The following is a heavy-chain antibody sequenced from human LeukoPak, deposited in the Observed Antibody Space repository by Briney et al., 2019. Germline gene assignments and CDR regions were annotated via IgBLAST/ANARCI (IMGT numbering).Heavy chain of an antibody. CDR2: IIPIFGTA. D-gene: IGHD6-13*01. Sequence: GASVKVSCKASGGTFSSYAISWVRQAPGQGLEWMGRIIPIFGTANYAQKFQGRVTITTDESTSTAYMELSSLRSEDTAVYYCARTMSSWSFDHWGQGTLVTVSS. CDR3: ARTMSSWSFDH. J-gene: IGHJ4*02. V-gene: IGHV1-69*05. CDR1: GGTFSSYA.